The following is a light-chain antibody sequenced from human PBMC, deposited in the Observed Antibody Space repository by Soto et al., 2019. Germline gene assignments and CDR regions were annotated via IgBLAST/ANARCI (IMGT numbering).Light chain of an antibody. J-gene: IGLJ1*01. CDR1: SSDIGDYKY. CDR3: TSYTRDTALV. V-gene: IGLV2-14*01. CDR2: EVS. Sequence: QSALTQPASVSGSPGQSITISCTGTSSDIGDYKYVSWYQQHPGNPPKLIIYEVSNRPSGVSNRFSGSKSGSTASLTISGLQAEDEADYHCTSYTRDTALVFGTGTKLTVL.